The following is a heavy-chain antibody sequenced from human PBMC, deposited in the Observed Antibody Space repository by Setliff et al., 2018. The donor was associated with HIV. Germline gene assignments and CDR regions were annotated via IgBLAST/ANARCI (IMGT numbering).Heavy chain of an antibody. Sequence: GGSLRLSCAASGFTFSFYGMHWVRQAPGKGLEWVAFIRYDGSKKYYADSVKGRFTISRDNSKNTLYLQMNSLSAEDTALYYCANLIGEADTPYWGQGTLVTVSS. J-gene: IGHJ4*02. CDR1: GFTFSFYG. V-gene: IGHV3-30*02. CDR3: ANLIGEADTPY. D-gene: IGHD6-13*01. CDR2: IRYDGSKK.